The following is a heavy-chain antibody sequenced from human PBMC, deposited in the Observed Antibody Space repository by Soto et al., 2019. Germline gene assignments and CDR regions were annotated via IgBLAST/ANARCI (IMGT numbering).Heavy chain of an antibody. CDR2: TYHRGST. D-gene: IGHD3-22*01. CDR1: GVSISSYF. J-gene: IGHJ5*02. CDR3: ARDLYYYDSSGYYYSWFDP. Sequence: SETLSLTCSVSGVSISSYFWSWIRQPPGRGLEWIGYTYHRGSTNYSPSLKSRVTISVDTSKNQFSLKLSSVTAADTAVYYCARDLYYYDSSGYYYSWFDPWGQGTLGTGSS. V-gene: IGHV4-59*01.